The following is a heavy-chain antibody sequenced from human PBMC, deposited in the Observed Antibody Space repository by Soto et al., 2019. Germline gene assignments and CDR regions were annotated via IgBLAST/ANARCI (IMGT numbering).Heavy chain of an antibody. J-gene: IGHJ6*02. V-gene: IGHV3-21*01. Sequence: GGSLRLSCAASGFTFSSYSMNWVRQAPGKGLEWVSSISSSSSYIYYADSVKGRFTISRDNAKNSLYLQMNSLRAEDTAVYYCARAIYCYVVYYGMDVWGQGTTVTV. CDR1: GFTFSSYS. D-gene: IGHD5-18*01. CDR3: ARAIYCYVVYYGMDV. CDR2: ISSSSSYI.